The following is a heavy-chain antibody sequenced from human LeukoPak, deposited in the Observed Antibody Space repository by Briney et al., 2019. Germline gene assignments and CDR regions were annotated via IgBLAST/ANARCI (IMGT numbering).Heavy chain of an antibody. J-gene: IGHJ6*02. CDR1: GFIFSTYG. Sequence: GGSLRPSCAASGFIFSTYGMRWVRQAPGKGLEWVSSISGSGGTTFYADSVKGRFTISRDNSKNTLYLQMNSLRAEDTAAYYCANAGPGYNSGSNYYYGMDVWGQGTTVTVSS. D-gene: IGHD6-19*01. CDR2: ISGSGGTT. V-gene: IGHV3-23*01. CDR3: ANAGPGYNSGSNYYYGMDV.